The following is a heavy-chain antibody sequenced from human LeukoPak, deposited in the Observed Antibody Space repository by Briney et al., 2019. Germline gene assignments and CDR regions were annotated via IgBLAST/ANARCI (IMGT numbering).Heavy chain of an antibody. V-gene: IGHV3-48*02. CDR2: ISSSSSAI. CDR1: GFTFSNAW. CDR3: ARGALRYSDY. J-gene: IGHJ4*02. Sequence: PGGSLRLSCAASGFTFSNAWMNWVRQAPGKGLEWVSSISSSSSAIYYAASVKGRFTISRDNAKNSLYLQMNSLRDEDTAVYYCARGALRYSDYWGQGTLVTVSP. D-gene: IGHD3-9*01.